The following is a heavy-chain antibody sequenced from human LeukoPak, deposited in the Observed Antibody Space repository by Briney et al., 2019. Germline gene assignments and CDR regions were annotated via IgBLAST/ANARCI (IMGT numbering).Heavy chain of an antibody. D-gene: IGHD5-12*01. CDR1: GYTFTGYY. CDR3: ARVNSGYELDY. CDR2: INPNSGGT. Sequence: ASVKVSCKASGYTFTGYYMHWVRQAPGQGLEWMGWINPNSGGTNYAQKFQGWVTKTRDTSISTAYMELSRLRSDDTAVYYCARVNSGYELDYWGQGTLVTVSS. J-gene: IGHJ4*02. V-gene: IGHV1-2*04.